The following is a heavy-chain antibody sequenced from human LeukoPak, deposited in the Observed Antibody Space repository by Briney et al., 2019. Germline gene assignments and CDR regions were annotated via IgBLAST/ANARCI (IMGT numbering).Heavy chain of an antibody. CDR2: ISYDGSNK. Sequence: PGGSLRLSCAASGFTFSSYAMHWVRQAPGKGLEWVAVISYDGSNKYYADSVKGRFTISRDNSKNTLYLQMNSLRAEDMAVYYCASQSVAGPAGWFDPWGQGTLVTVSS. V-gene: IGHV3-30-3*01. D-gene: IGHD6-19*01. CDR3: ASQSVAGPAGWFDP. J-gene: IGHJ5*02. CDR1: GFTFSSYA.